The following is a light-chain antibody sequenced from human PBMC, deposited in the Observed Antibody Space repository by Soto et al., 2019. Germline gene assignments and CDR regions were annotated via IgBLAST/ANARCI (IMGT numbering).Light chain of an antibody. CDR1: QSLLHSNGYNY. CDR3: MQDLQIRWT. Sequence: DIVMTQSPLSLPVTPGEPASISCRSSQSLLHSNGYNYLDWFLQKPGQSPQLLIYLGSNRASGVPDRFSGSGSGTYFTLKISRVEAADVGGYSCMQDLQIRWTFGPGTKVAIK. CDR2: LGS. V-gene: IGKV2-28*01. J-gene: IGKJ1*01.